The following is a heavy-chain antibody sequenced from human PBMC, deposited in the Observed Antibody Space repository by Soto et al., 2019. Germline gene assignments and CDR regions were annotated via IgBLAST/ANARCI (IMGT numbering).Heavy chain of an antibody. CDR2: TYYRSKWFN. J-gene: IGHJ5*02. CDR1: GDSVSSSSAV. D-gene: IGHD6-6*01. Sequence: PSQTLSLTCVISGDSVSSSSAVWIWIRQSPSRGLEWLGRTYYRSKWFNDYAVSVRSRIRITPDTAKNQVSLQLNSATPEDTAVYYCARNLESSSSSDNWFDPWVQGTLVTVSS. V-gene: IGHV6-1*01. CDR3: ARNLESSSSSDNWFDP.